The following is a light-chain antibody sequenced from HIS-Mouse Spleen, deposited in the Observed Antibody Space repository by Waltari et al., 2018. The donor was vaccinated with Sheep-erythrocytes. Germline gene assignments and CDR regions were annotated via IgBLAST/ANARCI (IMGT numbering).Light chain of an antibody. CDR3: CSYAGSSTPWV. V-gene: IGLV2-23*01. J-gene: IGLJ3*02. CDR2: EGS. CDR1: SSDVGSYNL. Sequence: QSALTQPASVSGSPGQSITISRTGTSSDVGSYNLSSWYQQHTGKAPKLMIYEGSKRPSGVSNRFSGSKSGNTASLTISGLQAEDEADYYCCSYAGSSTPWVFGGGTKLTVL.